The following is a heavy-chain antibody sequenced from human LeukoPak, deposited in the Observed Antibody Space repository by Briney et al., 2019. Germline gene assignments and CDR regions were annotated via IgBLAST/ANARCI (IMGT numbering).Heavy chain of an antibody. CDR1: GGSINNYY. D-gene: IGHD2-15*01. Sequence: PSETLSLTCTVSGGSINNYYWSWFRQPAGKGLEWIGRIYTRGSTNYNPPLKSRVTMSVDTSKNQFSLKLSSVTAADTAVYYCARGRYCSADICSGGDAFDIWGQGTMVSVSS. CDR2: IYTRGST. J-gene: IGHJ3*02. V-gene: IGHV4-4*07. CDR3: ARGRYCSADICSGGDAFDI.